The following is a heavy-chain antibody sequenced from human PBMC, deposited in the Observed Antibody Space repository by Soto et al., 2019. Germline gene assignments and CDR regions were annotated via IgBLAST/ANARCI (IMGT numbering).Heavy chain of an antibody. Sequence: QVQLVQSGAEVKKPGSSVKVSCKASGGTFSSYAISWVRQAPGQGLEWMGGIIPIFGTANYAKKFQGRVTISADKCRRTADMELSSLGSEDTGVYYCAGYVFSDRSVSFDYWGQGTLVTVSS. CDR2: IIPIFGTA. J-gene: IGHJ4*02. D-gene: IGHD3-22*01. V-gene: IGHV1-69*06. CDR3: AGYVFSDRSVSFDY. CDR1: GGTFSSYA.